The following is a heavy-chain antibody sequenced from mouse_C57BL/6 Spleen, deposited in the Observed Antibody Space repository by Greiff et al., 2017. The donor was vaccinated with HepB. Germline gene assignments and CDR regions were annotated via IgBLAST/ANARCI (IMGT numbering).Heavy chain of an antibody. CDR1: GFTFSDYG. CDR2: ISSGSSTI. D-gene: IGHD1-1*01. Sequence: EVQLVESGGGLVKPGGSLKLSCAASGFTFSDYGMHWVRQAPEKGLEWVAYISSGSSTIYYADTVKGRFTISRDNAKNTPFLQMTSLSSEDTAMYYCARLYYSGSSLGYFDVWGTGTTVTVSS. V-gene: IGHV5-17*01. CDR3: ARLYYSGSSLGYFDV. J-gene: IGHJ1*03.